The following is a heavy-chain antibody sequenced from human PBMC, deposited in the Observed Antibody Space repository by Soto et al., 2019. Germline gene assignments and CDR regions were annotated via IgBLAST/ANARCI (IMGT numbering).Heavy chain of an antibody. V-gene: IGHV3-23*01. CDR1: GFTFSNYV. CDR3: AKTDKINSDSSGWANRFEY. J-gene: IGHJ4*02. CDR2: IRFSVSDT. D-gene: IGHD6-19*01. Sequence: EVQLLESGGGLVQPGGSLRLSCAASGFTFSNYVMTWLRQAPGKGLEWVSSIRFSVSDTFYADSVKGRFTVSRDNSKNTLFLQMNSLRAEDTAVYYCAKTDKINSDSSGWANRFEYWGQGTLVTVSS.